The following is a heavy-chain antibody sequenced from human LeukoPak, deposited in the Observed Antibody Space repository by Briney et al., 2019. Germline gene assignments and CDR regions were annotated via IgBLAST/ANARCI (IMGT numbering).Heavy chain of an antibody. CDR2: IYYSGST. Sequence: KPSETLSLTCTVSGGSISSSSYYWGWIRQPPGKGLEWIGSIYYSGSTYYNPSLKSRVTISVDTSKNQFSLKLISVTAADTAVYYCARRLRYDSSGYYRTFDYWGQGTLVTVSS. D-gene: IGHD3-22*01. CDR3: ARRLRYDSSGYYRTFDY. CDR1: GGSISSSSYY. J-gene: IGHJ4*02. V-gene: IGHV4-39*01.